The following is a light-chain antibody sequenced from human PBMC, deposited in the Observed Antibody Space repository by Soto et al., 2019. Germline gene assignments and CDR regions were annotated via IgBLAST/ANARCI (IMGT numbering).Light chain of an antibody. CDR2: DVD. CDR1: SSDVGTYNS. Sequence: QSALTQPASVSGSPGQSITNSCTGTSSDVGTYNSVSWYQQHPGKAPKLMIYDVDIRPSGVSNRFSGSKSGNTASLTISGLQAEDEADYYCSSYTRSSTVLFGGGTKLTVL. J-gene: IGLJ2*01. CDR3: SSYTRSSTVL. V-gene: IGLV2-14*01.